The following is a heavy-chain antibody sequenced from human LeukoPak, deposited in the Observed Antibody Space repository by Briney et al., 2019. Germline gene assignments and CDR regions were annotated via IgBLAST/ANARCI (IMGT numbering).Heavy chain of an antibody. J-gene: IGHJ6*02. D-gene: IGHD3-16*02. CDR3: AREGEEFIGRYYYGMDV. CDR2: MNPNSGNT. V-gene: IGHV1-8*01. Sequence: ASVKVSCKASGYTFTGYDINWVRQATGQGLEWMGWMNPNSGNTGYAQKFQGRVTMTRNTSISTAYMELSNLRSEDTAVYYCAREGEEFIGRYYYGMDVWGQGTTVTVSS. CDR1: GYTFTGYD.